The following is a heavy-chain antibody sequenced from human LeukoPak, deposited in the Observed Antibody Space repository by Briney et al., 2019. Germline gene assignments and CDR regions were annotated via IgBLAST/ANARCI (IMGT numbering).Heavy chain of an antibody. CDR3: ARRLNPYAFDI. V-gene: IGHV4-59*11. D-gene: IGHD3-16*01. CDR1: GGSISSHY. J-gene: IGHJ3*02. CDR2: IDHSGST. Sequence: SETLSLTCTVSGGSISSHYWSWIRQPPGKGLEWIGYIDHSGSTNYNPSLQSRVTISVDMSNNQFSLKLRSVTAADTAVYYCARRLNPYAFDIWGQGTMVTVSS.